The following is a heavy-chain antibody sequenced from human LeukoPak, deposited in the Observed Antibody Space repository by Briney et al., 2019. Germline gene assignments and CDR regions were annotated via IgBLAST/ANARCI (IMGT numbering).Heavy chain of an antibody. CDR2: INPNSGGT. CDR3: ARAGQQLVGNYYYYMDV. J-gene: IGHJ6*03. V-gene: IGHV1-2*02. CDR1: GYTFTGYY. D-gene: IGHD6-13*01. Sequence: GASVKVTCKASGYTFTGYYMHWVRQAPGLGLEWMGWINPNSGGTNYAQKFQGRVTMTRDTSISTAYMELSRLRSDDTAVYYCARAGQQLVGNYYYYMDVWGKGTTVTVSS.